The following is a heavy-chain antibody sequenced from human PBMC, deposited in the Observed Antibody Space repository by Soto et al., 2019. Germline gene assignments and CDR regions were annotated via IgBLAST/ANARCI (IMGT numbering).Heavy chain of an antibody. CDR3: AREEGGEYYYGMDV. CDR2: ILYDGSNK. J-gene: IGHJ6*02. Sequence: VAVILYDGSNKYYADSVKGRFTISRDNSKNTLYLQMNSLRAEDTAVYYCAREEGGEYYYGMDVWGQGTTVTVSS. V-gene: IGHV3-30-3*01.